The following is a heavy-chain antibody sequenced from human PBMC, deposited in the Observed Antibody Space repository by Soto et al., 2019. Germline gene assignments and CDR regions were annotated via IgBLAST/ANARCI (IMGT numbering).Heavy chain of an antibody. V-gene: IGHV4-59*08. D-gene: IGHD6-13*01. CDR3: ARGISWYDY. CDR1: CSSISGYY. Sequence: QVQLQESGPGLVKPSEILSLTCAVSCSSISGYYCAWIRQPPGKGLEWIGYYHYSGSINYNPSLKSRVTILIDTAENQYSLRLNCVAAADTAGYYCARGISWYDYWGQGTLVTVFS. J-gene: IGHJ4*02. CDR2: YHYSGSI.